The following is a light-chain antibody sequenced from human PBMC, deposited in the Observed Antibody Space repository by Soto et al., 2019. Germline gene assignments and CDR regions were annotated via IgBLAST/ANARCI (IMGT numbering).Light chain of an antibody. CDR3: QKYNSVPLT. CDR2: AAS. V-gene: IGKV1-27*01. CDR1: HGISNY. Sequence: DIQMTQSPSSLSASVGDRVTISCRASHGISNYLACYQHKSGKVPQLLIYAASTLQSGVPSRFSGSGSGTDFTLTISSRQPEDVASYYCQKYNSVPLTFGGGTKVMIK. J-gene: IGKJ4*01.